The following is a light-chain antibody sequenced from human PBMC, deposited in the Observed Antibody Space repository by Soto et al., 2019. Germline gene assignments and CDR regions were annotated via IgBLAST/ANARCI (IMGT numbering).Light chain of an antibody. CDR1: KIETKT. V-gene: IGLV3-21*02. Sequence: SYELTQPPSVSVAPGQTARISCGGNKIETKTVFWYQQKPGQAPVVVVSDDSVRPSGIPERFSGSKSGNTAYLTISGLQVEDEAEYFCFSFTTTSTHVFGTGTKLTVL. J-gene: IGLJ1*01. CDR3: FSFTTTSTHV. CDR2: DDS.